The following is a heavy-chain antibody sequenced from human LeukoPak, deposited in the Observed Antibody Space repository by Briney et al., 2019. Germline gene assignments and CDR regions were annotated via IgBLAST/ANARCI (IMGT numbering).Heavy chain of an antibody. CDR2: IRGDGGST. D-gene: IGHD6-13*01. CDR3: AKDRGSSSWYTPYYYYYMDV. J-gene: IGHJ6*03. V-gene: IGHV3-23*01. CDR1: GFPFSSYA. Sequence: QSGGSLRLSCAASGFPFSSYAMSWVRQAPGRGLEWVSGIRGDGGSTYYADSVKGRFTISRDNSKNTLYLQMNSLRAEDTAVYYCAKDRGSSSWYTPYYYYYMDVWGKGTTVTISS.